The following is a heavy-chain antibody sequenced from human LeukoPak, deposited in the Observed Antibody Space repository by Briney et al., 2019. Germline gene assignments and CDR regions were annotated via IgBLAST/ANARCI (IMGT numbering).Heavy chain of an antibody. V-gene: IGHV1-46*01. Sequence: ASVKVSCKASGYTFTSYYMHWVRQAPGQGLEWRGIINPSGGSTSYAQKFQGRVTMTTDTSTSTAYMELRSLRSDDTAVYYCARVALGLSDAFDIWGQGTMVTVSS. CDR2: INPSGGST. J-gene: IGHJ3*02. CDR1: GYTFTSYY. CDR3: ARVALGLSDAFDI.